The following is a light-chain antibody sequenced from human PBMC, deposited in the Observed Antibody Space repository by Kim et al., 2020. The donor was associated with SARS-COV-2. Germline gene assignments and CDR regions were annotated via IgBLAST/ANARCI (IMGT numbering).Light chain of an antibody. J-gene: IGLJ3*02. CDR2: ATS. CDR3: LLYYDGVWV. V-gene: IGLV7-43*01. CDR1: TGAVTGSNY. Sequence: PGGTVTLPCASSTGAVTGSNYPNWIQQKPGQVPRPLIHATSNKPSWTPARFSGSLLGGKGALTLSGVQPEDEADYYCLLYYDGVWVFGGGTQLTVL.